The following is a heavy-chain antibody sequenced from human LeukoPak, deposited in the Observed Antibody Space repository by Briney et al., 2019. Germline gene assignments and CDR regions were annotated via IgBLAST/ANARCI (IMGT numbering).Heavy chain of an antibody. J-gene: IGHJ4*02. Sequence: GGSLRLSCAASGFTFSTYSMNWVRQAPGKGLEWVSSISSAGTYIYYADSVKGRFTISRDNAKNSLYLQMNSLRAEDTAVYYCARDRLRFLEWLPPDYWGQGTLVTVSS. CDR1: GFTFSTYS. CDR3: ARDRLRFLEWLPPDY. V-gene: IGHV3-21*01. CDR2: ISSAGTYI. D-gene: IGHD3-3*01.